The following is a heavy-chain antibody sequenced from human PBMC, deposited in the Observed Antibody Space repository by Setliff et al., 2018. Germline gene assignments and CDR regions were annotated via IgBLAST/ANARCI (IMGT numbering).Heavy chain of an antibody. CDR3: ARDLHPPGLAAAVVLGY. J-gene: IGHJ4*02. D-gene: IGHD6-25*01. CDR1: GYTFENYG. CDR2: ISVYGGNT. V-gene: IGHV1-18*01. Sequence: ASVKVSCKASGYTFENYGIAWVRQAPGQGLQWMGWISVYGGNTDDAQSLQDRVTMTRDTSTNTVYMELKSLRSDDTGMYYCARDLHPPGLAAAVVLGYWGLGTLVTVSS.